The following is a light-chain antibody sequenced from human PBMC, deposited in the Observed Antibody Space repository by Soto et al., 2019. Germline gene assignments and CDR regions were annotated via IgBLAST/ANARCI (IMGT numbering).Light chain of an antibody. CDR3: SSYTSSSTLDV. V-gene: IGLV2-14*01. J-gene: IGLJ1*01. Sequence: QAAPTQPASVSGSPGQSITISCTGTRSDVGGYNYVSWYQQHPGKAPKLMIYDVSNRPSGVSNRFSGSKSGNTASLTISGLQAEDEADYYCSSYTSSSTLDVFGTGTKVTVL. CDR1: RSDVGGYNY. CDR2: DVS.